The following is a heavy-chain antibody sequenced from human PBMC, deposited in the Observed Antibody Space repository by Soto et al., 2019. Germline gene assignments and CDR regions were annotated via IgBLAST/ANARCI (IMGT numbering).Heavy chain of an antibody. CDR3: ARDQVESGYPEYFQH. CDR2: IYSGGST. CDR1: GFTVSSNY. V-gene: IGHV3-53*01. J-gene: IGHJ1*01. D-gene: IGHD3-22*01. Sequence: EVQLVESGGGLIQPGGSLRLSCAASGFTVSSNYMSWVRQAPGKGLEWASVIYSGGSTYYADSVKGRFTISRDNSKNTLYLQMNSLRAEDTAVYYCARDQVESGYPEYFQHWGQGTLVTVSS.